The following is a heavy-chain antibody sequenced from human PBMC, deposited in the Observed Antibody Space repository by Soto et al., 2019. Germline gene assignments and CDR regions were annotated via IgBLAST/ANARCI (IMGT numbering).Heavy chain of an antibody. Sequence: GGSLRLSCAASGFTFSAYSMNWVRQAPGKGLEWVSYITASSATIYYADSVKGRFTISRDNAKNSLYLQMNSLRDEDTAVYYCARDNGMAGSFDPWGQGTLVTVSS. D-gene: IGHD2-8*01. CDR1: GFTFSAYS. CDR3: ARDNGMAGSFDP. CDR2: ITASSATI. V-gene: IGHV3-48*02. J-gene: IGHJ5*02.